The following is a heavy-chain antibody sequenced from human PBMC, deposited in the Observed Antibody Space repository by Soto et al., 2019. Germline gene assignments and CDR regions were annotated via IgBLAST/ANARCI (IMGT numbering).Heavy chain of an antibody. D-gene: IGHD4-17*01. V-gene: IGHV3-30*18. CDR3: AKDPNPATVTLGDGWIDP. CDR1: GFTFSSHG. J-gene: IGHJ5*02. CDR2: ISHDGSNK. Sequence: QVQLVESGGGVVQPGRSLRLSCAASGFTFSSHGMHWVREAPGKGLEWVAAISHDGSNKHYADSVKGRLTISRDNSKNTLHLQMNSLRAEDTAVYYCAKDPNPATVTLGDGWIDPWGQGTLVPVSS.